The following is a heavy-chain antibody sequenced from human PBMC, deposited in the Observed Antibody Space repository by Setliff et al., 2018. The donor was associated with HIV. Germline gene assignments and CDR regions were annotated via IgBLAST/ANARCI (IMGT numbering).Heavy chain of an antibody. CDR2: IYHNGST. Sequence: SETLSLTCTVSGGSISIGGYYWGWIRQHPGKGLEWIGYIYHNGSTYYNPSLKSRLIISVDTSKNQFSLKLSSVTAADTAVYYCARGGGSRAATSSYYYMDVWGKGTKVTVSS. CDR1: GGSISIGGYY. CDR3: ARGGGSRAATSSYYYMDV. J-gene: IGHJ6*03. D-gene: IGHD2-15*01. V-gene: IGHV4-31*03.